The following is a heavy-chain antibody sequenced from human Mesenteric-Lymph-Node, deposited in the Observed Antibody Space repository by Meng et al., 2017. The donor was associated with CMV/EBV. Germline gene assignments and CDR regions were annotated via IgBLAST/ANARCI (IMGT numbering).Heavy chain of an antibody. CDR1: GFTFSSYA. D-gene: IGHD2-8*01. Sequence: GESLKISCAASGFTFSSYAMHWVRQAPGKGLEWVAVISYDGTRQYYPDSVKGRFTISRDNSKNTLFLQMNSLRTEDTAMYYCARDPQVYAIDYCGQGTLVTVSS. CDR2: ISYDGTRQ. CDR3: ARDPQVYAIDY. J-gene: IGHJ4*02. V-gene: IGHV3-30-3*01.